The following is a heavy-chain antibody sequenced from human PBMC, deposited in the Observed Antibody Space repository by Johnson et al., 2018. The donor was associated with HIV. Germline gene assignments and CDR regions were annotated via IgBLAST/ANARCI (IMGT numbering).Heavy chain of an antibody. Sequence: QVQVVESGGGLVQPGGSLRLSCAASGFTFSSYAMSWVRQAPGKGLEWVAFIRYDGSNKYYIDSVKGRFTISRDNSKNSLYLQMNSLRTEDTAEYYCAKDFRPNDALDIWGQGTMVTVAS. CDR2: IRYDGSNK. CDR1: GFTFSSYA. J-gene: IGHJ3*02. CDR3: AKDFRPNDALDI. V-gene: IGHV3-30*02.